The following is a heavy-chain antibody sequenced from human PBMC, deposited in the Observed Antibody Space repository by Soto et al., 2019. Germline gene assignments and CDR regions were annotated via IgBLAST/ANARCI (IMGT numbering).Heavy chain of an antibody. D-gene: IGHD6-13*01. CDR1: GFSLSASRMS. CDR2: IDWDDAK. J-gene: IGHJ6*02. CDR3: ARVGIAAAGYYYYGMDV. Sequence: SGPTLVNPTQTLTLTCTFSGFSLSASRMSISWIRQPPGKALEWLARIDWDDAKYFNTSLKTRLTVSKDTSKTQVVLTMTNMDPVDTATYYCARVGIAAAGYYYYGMDVWGQGTTVTVSS. V-gene: IGHV2-70*11.